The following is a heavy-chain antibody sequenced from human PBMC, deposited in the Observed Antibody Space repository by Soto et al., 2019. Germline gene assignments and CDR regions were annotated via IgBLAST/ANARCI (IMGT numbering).Heavy chain of an antibody. CDR2: VWADGATK. V-gene: IGHV3-33*01. Sequence: QVQLLESGGGVVQPGRSLRLSCTVSAFSFSTYGMHWVRQAPGKGLEWVAIVWADGATKYYADSVRGRFTIPRDNSENTLYLQMNSLRAEDTAVYYCATGRPGPVSTFPLFEYWGQGTLVTVSS. CDR1: AFSFSTYG. D-gene: IGHD3-3*02. CDR3: ATGRPGPVSTFPLFEY. J-gene: IGHJ4*02.